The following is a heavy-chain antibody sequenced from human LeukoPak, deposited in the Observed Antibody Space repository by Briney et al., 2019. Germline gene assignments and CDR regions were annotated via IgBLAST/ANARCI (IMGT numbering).Heavy chain of an antibody. CDR1: GSSFYYYP. J-gene: IGHJ3*02. CDR3: AKEIDTLGTNAFDI. D-gene: IGHD2-15*01. V-gene: IGHV3-43*02. CDR2: INEDGGKT. Sequence: SGGSLRLSCAASGSSFYYYPMHWVRQAPGKGLEWVSLINEDGGKTFYADSVRGRFTISRDNSKNSLYLQMNSLRTEDTALYYCAKEIDTLGTNAFDIWGQGTIVTVSS.